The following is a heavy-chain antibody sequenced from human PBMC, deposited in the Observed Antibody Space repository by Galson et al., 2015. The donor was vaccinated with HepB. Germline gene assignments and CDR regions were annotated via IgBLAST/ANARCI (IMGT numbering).Heavy chain of an antibody. CDR2: IFYSGST. Sequence: SETLSLTCTVSGGSISSTTYSWGWIRQPPGKGLEWIGNIFYSGSTYYNPSLKNRVAISVDMSKNHFSLKLNSVTAADTAVYYCARQKGDYVWGSYTPTYYYDYWGQGTLVTVSS. J-gene: IGHJ4*02. V-gene: IGHV4-39*01. D-gene: IGHD3-16*01. CDR1: GGSISSTTYS. CDR3: ARQKGDYVWGSYTPTYYYDY.